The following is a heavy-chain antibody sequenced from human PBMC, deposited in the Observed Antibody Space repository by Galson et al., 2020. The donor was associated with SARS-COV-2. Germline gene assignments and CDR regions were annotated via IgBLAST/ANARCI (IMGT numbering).Heavy chain of an antibody. Sequence: GGSLRLSCAASGFTFNTYPMHWVRQAPGKGLEWVAVISYDGSDKYYGDSVKGRFTISRDNPKNTLYLQMNSLRLDDMAVYYCTRAPSRDFWSSYRWYFDLWGRGTLVTVSS. CDR2: ISYDGSDK. CDR3: TRAPSRDFWSSYRWYFDL. CDR1: GFTFNTYP. J-gene: IGHJ2*01. D-gene: IGHD3-3*01. V-gene: IGHV3-30*04.